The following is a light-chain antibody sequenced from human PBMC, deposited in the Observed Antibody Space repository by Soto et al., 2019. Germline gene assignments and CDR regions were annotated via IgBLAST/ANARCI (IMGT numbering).Light chain of an antibody. J-gene: IGLJ1*01. CDR1: SSDVGGYKY. CDR3: SSFTNTYSYV. V-gene: IGLV2-8*01. Sequence: QSALTQPPSASGSLGQSVTISCTGTSSDVGGYKYVSWYQQHPGKAPKVMIYEVNKRPSGVPDRFSGSKSGNTASLTVSGLQAEDEADYYCSSFTNTYSYVFGTGTKVTVL. CDR2: EVN.